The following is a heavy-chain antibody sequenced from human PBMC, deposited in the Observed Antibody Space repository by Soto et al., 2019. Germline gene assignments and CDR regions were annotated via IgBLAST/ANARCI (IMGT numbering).Heavy chain of an antibody. D-gene: IGHD6-13*01. CDR2: IYYSGST. CDR1: GGSISSSSYY. J-gene: IGHJ6*02. CDR3: ASRITYSSSWYSEYYGMDV. Sequence: PSETLSLTCTVSGGSISSSSYYWGWIRQPPGKGLEWIGSIYYSGSTYYNPSLKSRVTISVDTSKNQFSLKLSSVTAADTAVYYCASRITYSSSWYSEYYGMDVWGQGTTVT. V-gene: IGHV4-39*01.